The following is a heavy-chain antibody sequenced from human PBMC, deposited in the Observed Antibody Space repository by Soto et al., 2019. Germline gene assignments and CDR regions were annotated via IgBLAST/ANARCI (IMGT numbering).Heavy chain of an antibody. D-gene: IGHD4-4*01. CDR2: ISYDGSNK. CDR1: GFTFSSYA. J-gene: IGHJ4*02. CDR3: ASLYDYMATEYYFDY. V-gene: IGHV3-30-3*01. Sequence: GGSLRLSCAASGFTFSSYAMHWVRQAPGKGLEWVAVISYDGSNKYYADSVKGRFTISRDNSKNTLYLQMNSLRAEDTAGYYCASLYDYMATEYYFDYWGQGTLVTVSS.